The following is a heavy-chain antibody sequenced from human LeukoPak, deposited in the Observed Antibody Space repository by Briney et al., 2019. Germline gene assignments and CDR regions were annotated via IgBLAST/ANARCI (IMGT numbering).Heavy chain of an antibody. CDR2: INRSGST. CDR3: ARGGFYCGDDCYVDY. CDR1: GGSLSYYY. J-gene: IGHJ4*02. V-gene: IGHV4-34*01. Sequence: SETLSLTCAVYGGSLSYYYWSWIRQSPEKGLEWIGEINRSGSTNYNPSLKSRVTISVDTSKNQFTLKLSSVTAADTAVYYCARGGFYCGDDCYVDYWGQGTLVTVSS. D-gene: IGHD2-21*02.